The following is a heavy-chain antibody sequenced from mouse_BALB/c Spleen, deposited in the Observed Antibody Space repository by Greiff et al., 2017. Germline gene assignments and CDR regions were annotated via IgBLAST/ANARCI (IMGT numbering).Heavy chain of an antibody. CDR3: ARYDGYRLFAY. J-gene: IGHJ3*01. CDR1: GFTFSSFG. V-gene: IGHV5-17*02. D-gene: IGHD2-3*01. Sequence: EVQGVESGGGLVQPGGSRKLSCAASGFTFSSFGMHWVRQAPEKGLEWVAYISSGSSTIYYADTVKGRFTISRDNPKNTLFLQMTSLRSEDTAMYYCARYDGYRLFAYWGQGTLVTVSA. CDR2: ISSGSSTI.